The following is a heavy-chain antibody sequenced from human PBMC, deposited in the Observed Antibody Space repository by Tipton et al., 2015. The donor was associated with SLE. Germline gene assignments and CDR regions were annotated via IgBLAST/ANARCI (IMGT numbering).Heavy chain of an antibody. CDR3: ARGRLYDFWSAFQH. J-gene: IGHJ1*01. D-gene: IGHD3-3*01. CDR1: GFTFSSYS. CDR2: IKQDGSEK. Sequence: GSLRLSCAASGFTFSSYSMNWVRQAPGKGLEWVANIKQDGSEKYYVDSVKGRFTISRDNAKNSLYLQMNSLRAEDTAVYYCARGRLYDFWSAFQHWGQGTLVTVSS. V-gene: IGHV3-7*03.